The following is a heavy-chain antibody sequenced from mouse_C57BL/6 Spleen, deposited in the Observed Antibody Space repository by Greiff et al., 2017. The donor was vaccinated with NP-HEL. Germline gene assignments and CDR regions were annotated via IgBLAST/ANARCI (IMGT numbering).Heavy chain of an antibody. CDR3: ARFGGTGDY. CDR2: IDPSDSYT. V-gene: IGHV1-50*01. Sequence: VQLQQPGAELVKPGASVKLSCKASGYTFTSYWMQWVKQRPGQGLEWIGEIDPSDSYTNYNQKFKGKATLTVDTSSSTAYMQLSSLTSEDSAVYYCARFGGTGDYWGQGTTLTVSS. D-gene: IGHD1-1*02. J-gene: IGHJ2*01. CDR1: GYTFTSYW.